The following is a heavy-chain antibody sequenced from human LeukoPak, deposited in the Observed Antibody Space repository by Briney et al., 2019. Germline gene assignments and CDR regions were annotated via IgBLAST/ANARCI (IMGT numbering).Heavy chain of an antibody. CDR3: ARSTRDDSSSFGY. V-gene: IGHV1-69*05. CDR1: GGTFSSYA. CDR2: IIPIFGTA. J-gene: IGHJ4*02. D-gene: IGHD6-13*01. Sequence: GASVKVSCKASGGTFSSYAISWVRQAPGQGLEWMGGIIPIFGTANYAQKFQGRVTITTDESTSTAYMELSSLRSEDTAVYYCARSTRDDSSSFGYWGQGTLVTVSS.